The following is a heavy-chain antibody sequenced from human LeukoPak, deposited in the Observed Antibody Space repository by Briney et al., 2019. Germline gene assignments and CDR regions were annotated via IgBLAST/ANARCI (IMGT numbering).Heavy chain of an antibody. CDR3: ARDFNWNQLYYFDY. Sequence: GGSLRLSCAASGFTFSSYSMNWVRQAPGKGLEWVSSISSSSSYIYYADSVKGRLTISRDNAKNSLYLQMNSLRAEDTAVYYCARDFNWNQLYYFDYWGQGTLVTVSS. V-gene: IGHV3-21*01. CDR1: GFTFSSYS. D-gene: IGHD1-20*01. CDR2: ISSSSSYI. J-gene: IGHJ4*02.